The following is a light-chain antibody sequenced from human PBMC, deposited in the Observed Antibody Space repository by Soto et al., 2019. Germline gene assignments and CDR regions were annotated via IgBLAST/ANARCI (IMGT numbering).Light chain of an antibody. Sequence: EIVLTQSPGTLSLSPGERATLSCRASQSVSSSYLAWYQQKPGQAPRVLIYAASSRATGIPDRFSGSGSGTEFTLTISRLEPEDFAVYFCQQYGNSPPNTFGQGTKVDIK. CDR2: AAS. V-gene: IGKV3-20*01. J-gene: IGKJ2*01. CDR3: QQYGNSPPNT. CDR1: QSVSSSY.